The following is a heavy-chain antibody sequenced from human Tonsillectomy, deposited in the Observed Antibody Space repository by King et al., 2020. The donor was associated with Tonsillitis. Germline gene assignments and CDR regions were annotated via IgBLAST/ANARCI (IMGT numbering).Heavy chain of an antibody. CDR3: ARDFGSGTYYNRPLYH. Sequence: VQLQESGPGLVKPSETLSLTCTVSGGSISSYYWSWIRQPPGKGLEWIGYIYYGGRTNYNPSPPCPVSISADTSKTHFSLRLSSVTAADTAVYYCARDFGSGTYYNRPLYHWGPGALVTVSS. CDR1: GGSISSYY. J-gene: IGHJ5*02. CDR2: IYYGGRT. D-gene: IGHD3-10*01. V-gene: IGHV4-59*01.